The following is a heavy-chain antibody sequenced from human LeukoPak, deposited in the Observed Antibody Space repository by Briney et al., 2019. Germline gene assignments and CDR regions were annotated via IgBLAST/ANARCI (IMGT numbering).Heavy chain of an antibody. J-gene: IGHJ4*02. V-gene: IGHV3-30*02. CDR3: AKDLHYYGSGYGGDY. Sequence: GGSLRLSCAASGFTFTSYGMHWIRHAPGKGLEWVAFIRYDGTNKYCADSVKGRFTISRDNSKNTLSLQMNSLRVEDTAVYYCAKDLHYYGSGYGGDYWGQGTLVTVSS. D-gene: IGHD3-10*01. CDR2: IRYDGTNK. CDR1: GFTFTSYG.